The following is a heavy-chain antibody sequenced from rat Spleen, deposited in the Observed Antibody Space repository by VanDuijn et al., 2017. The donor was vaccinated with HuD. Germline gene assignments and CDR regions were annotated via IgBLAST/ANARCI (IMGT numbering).Heavy chain of an antibody. CDR3: TTGEGAGFDY. CDR1: GLTFSAYY. J-gene: IGHJ2*01. V-gene: IGHV5-20*01. CDR2: ISYDGSST. D-gene: IGHD1-11*01. Sequence: EVQLVESDGDLVQPGRSLKLSCAASGLTFSAYYMAWVRQAPTKGLEWVATISYDGSSTYYRDSVKGRFTISRDNAKTTLSLQMDSLRSEDTATYFCTTGEGAGFDYWGQGVMVTVSS.